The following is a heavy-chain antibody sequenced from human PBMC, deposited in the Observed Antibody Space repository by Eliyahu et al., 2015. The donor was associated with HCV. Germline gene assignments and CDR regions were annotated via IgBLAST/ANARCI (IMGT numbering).Heavy chain of an antibody. J-gene: IGHJ5*02. CDR3: ASGGGGIAVTGTGGWFDP. Sequence: QVQLQESGPGLVKPSETLSLTCTVSGGPITTYXXSWIRQPPGXGXEWIGYIHYSGSTNYNPSLKSRVTISLDTSKNQFSLTLTSVTAADTAMYYCASGGGGIAVTGTGGWFDPWGQGTLATVSS. V-gene: IGHV4-59*01. D-gene: IGHD6-19*01. CDR1: GGPITTYX. CDR2: IHYSGST.